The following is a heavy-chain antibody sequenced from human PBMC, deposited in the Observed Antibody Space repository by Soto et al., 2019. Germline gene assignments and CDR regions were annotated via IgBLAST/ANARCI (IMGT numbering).Heavy chain of an antibody. D-gene: IGHD5-18*01. J-gene: IGHJ4*02. V-gene: IGHV2-5*02. CDR1: GFSLSTSGVG. Sequence: QITLKESGPTLVKPTQTLTLTCTFSGFSLSTSGVGVGWIRQPPGKALEWLALIYWDDDKRYSPSLKSRLTNPKDTSKNQVVLTMTNMDPVDTATYYCAHSSPTALIRAEFDYWGQGTLVTVSS. CDR2: IYWDDDK. CDR3: AHSSPTALIRAEFDY.